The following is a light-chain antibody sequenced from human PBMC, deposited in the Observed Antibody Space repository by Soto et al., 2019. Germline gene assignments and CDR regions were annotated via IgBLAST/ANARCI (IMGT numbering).Light chain of an antibody. CDR3: QQHNQWPIT. V-gene: IGKV3D-20*02. Sequence: EIVLTQSPGTLSLSPGERATLSCRAGQSVSSSYLAWYQQKPGQAPRLLIYGASSRATGIPDRFSGSGSGTEFTLTINSLQSEDSAVYYCQQHNQWPITFGQGTRLE. CDR1: QSVSSSY. CDR2: GAS. J-gene: IGKJ5*01.